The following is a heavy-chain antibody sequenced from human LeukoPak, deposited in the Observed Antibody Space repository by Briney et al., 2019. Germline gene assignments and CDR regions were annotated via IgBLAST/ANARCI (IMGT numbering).Heavy chain of an antibody. CDR3: AKVYTYGDS. V-gene: IGHV3-23*01. CDR2: ISGSGGTT. J-gene: IGHJ4*02. D-gene: IGHD5-18*01. Sequence: GGSLRLSCAASGFTFSTYGMSWVRQAPGKGLEWVSSISGSGGTTYDADSVKGRFTISRDNSKNTLYLQMNSLRAEDTAVYYCAKVYTYGDSWGQGTLVTVSS. CDR1: GFTFSTYG.